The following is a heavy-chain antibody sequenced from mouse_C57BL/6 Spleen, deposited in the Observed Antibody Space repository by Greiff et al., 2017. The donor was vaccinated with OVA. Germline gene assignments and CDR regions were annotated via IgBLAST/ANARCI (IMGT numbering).Heavy chain of an antibody. V-gene: IGHV1-69*01. D-gene: IGHD1-1*01. Sequence: QVQLQQPGAELVMPGASVKLSCKASGYTFTSYWMHWVKQRPGQGLEWIGEIDPSDSYTNYNQKFKGKSTLTVDKSSSTAYMQLSSLTSEDSAVFYCARSLITTVAPAWFAYWGQGTLVTVSA. CDR1: GYTFTSYW. CDR2: IDPSDSYT. J-gene: IGHJ3*01. CDR3: ARSLITTVAPAWFAY.